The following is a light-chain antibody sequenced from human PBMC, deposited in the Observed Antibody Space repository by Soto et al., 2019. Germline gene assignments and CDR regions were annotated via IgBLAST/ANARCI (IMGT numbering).Light chain of an antibody. Sequence: QSALTQPASVSGSPGQSITLLCTGTSSDVGGYNCVSWYQQHPGKAPKLMIHDVTNRPSGVSNRFSGSKSGNTASLTISGLQAEDEADYYCSSYTSSSSDVFGTGTQLTVL. V-gene: IGLV2-14*01. J-gene: IGLJ1*01. CDR2: DVT. CDR3: SSYTSSSSDV. CDR1: SSDVGGYNC.